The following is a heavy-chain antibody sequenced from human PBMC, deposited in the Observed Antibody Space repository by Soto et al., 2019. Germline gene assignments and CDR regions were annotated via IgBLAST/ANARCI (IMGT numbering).Heavy chain of an antibody. V-gene: IGHV1-46*01. CDR1: GYTFTSYY. CDR3: ARSSGSYTLYGV. CDR2: INPSGGST. D-gene: IGHD3-10*01. J-gene: IGHJ6*02. Sequence: ASVKVSCKASGYTFTSYYMHWVRQAPRQGLEWMGIINPSGGSTSYAQKFQGRVTMTRDTSTSTVYMELSSLRSEDTAVYYCARSSGSYTLYGVWGQGTTVTVSS.